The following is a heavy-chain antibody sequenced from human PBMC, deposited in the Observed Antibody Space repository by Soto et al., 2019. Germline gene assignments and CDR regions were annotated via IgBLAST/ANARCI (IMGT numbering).Heavy chain of an antibody. D-gene: IGHD3-9*01. CDR2: MNPNSGNT. Sequence: QVQLVQSGAEVKKPGASVKVSCKASGYTFTSYDINWVRQATGRGLEWMGWMNPNSGNTGYAQKFQGRVTMTRNTSISTAYMELSSLRSEDTAVYYCASSPVDYDILTGYYSSWYFDLWGRGTLVTVSS. V-gene: IGHV1-8*01. J-gene: IGHJ2*01. CDR1: GYTFTSYD. CDR3: ASSPVDYDILTGYYSSWYFDL.